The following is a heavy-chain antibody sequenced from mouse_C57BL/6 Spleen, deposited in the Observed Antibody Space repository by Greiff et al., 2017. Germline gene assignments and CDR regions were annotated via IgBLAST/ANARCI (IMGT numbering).Heavy chain of an antibody. CDR2: INYDGSST. Sequence: EVQVVESEGGLVQPGSSMKLSCTASGFTFSDYYLAWVRQVPEKGLEWVANINYDGSSTYYLDSLKSRFIISRDNAKNILYLQMSSLKSEDTATYYCARDTGDGYWDYWGQGTTLTVSS. D-gene: IGHD2-3*01. V-gene: IGHV5-16*01. CDR1: GFTFSDYY. J-gene: IGHJ2*01. CDR3: ARDTGDGYWDY.